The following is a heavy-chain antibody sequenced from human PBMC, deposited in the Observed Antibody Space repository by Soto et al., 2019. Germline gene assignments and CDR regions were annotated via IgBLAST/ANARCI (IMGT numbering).Heavy chain of an antibody. CDR2: IYHSGSS. Sequence: SETLSLTCAVSGGSISSGGYSWSWIRQPPGKGLEWIGYIYHSGSSYYNPSLKSRVTISVDRSKNQFSLKLSSVTAADTAVYYCASLRGYSYGYQYFDYWGQGTLVTVSS. CDR3: ASLRGYSYGYQYFDY. J-gene: IGHJ4*02. D-gene: IGHD5-18*01. CDR1: GGSISSGGYS. V-gene: IGHV4-30-2*01.